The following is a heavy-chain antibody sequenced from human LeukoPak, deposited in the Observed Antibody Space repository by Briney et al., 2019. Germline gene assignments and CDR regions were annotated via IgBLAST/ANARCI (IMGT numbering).Heavy chain of an antibody. CDR1: GGAFSGYY. V-gene: IGHV4-34*01. CDR3: AREPKY. CDR2: INYSGRN. Sequence: SETLSLTCAVYGGAFSGYYWSWIRQPPGKGLEWIGEINYSGRNNYNPSLKSRVTISINTSKNQFSLKLSSVTAADTAVYYCAREPKYWGQGTLVTVSS. J-gene: IGHJ4*02.